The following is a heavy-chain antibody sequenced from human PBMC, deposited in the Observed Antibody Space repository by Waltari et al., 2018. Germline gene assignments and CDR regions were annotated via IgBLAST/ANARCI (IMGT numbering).Heavy chain of an antibody. J-gene: IGHJ4*02. D-gene: IGHD5-12*01. CDR2: IYHSGSS. CDR3: AKYSGYDFDY. Sequence: QVQLQESGPGLVKPSETLSLTCTVSGYSISSGYYWGWIRQPPGKVLEWIGSIYHSGSSYYNPPLKSRVPISVDTSKNQFSLKLSSMTAADTAVYYCAKYSGYDFDYWGQGTLVTVSS. CDR1: GYSISSGYY. V-gene: IGHV4-38-2*02.